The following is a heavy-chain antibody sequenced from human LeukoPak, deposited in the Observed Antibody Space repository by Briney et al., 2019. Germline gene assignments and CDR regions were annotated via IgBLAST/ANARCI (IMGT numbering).Heavy chain of an antibody. D-gene: IGHD6-13*01. CDR3: AKDLTGYSSSWYGDY. CDR2: IWYDGSNK. CDR1: GFTFSSYG. J-gene: IGHJ4*02. Sequence: PGGSLRLSSAASGFTFSSYGMHWVRQAPGKGLEWVAVIWYDGSNKYYVDSVKGRFTISRDNSKNTLYLQMNSLRAEDTAVYYCAKDLTGYSSSWYGDYWGQGTLVTVSS. V-gene: IGHV3-33*06.